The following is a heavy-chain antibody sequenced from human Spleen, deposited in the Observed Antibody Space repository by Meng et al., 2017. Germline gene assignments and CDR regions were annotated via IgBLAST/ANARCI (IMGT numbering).Heavy chain of an antibody. CDR3: ARVGTTSVGATSWFDP. J-gene: IGHJ5*02. Sequence: ASVKVSCKPSGYNFPDYYIHWVRQAPGQGLEWVGWINPTTGGTIYAQKFQGRVTMTRDTSISTAYMDLASLRSDDTAVYYCARVGTTSVGATSWFDPWGQGTRVTVSS. CDR2: INPTTGGT. CDR1: GYNFPDYY. D-gene: IGHD1-1*01. V-gene: IGHV1-2*02.